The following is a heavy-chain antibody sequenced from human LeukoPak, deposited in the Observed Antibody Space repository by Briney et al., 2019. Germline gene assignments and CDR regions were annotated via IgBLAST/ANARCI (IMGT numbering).Heavy chain of an antibody. CDR2: IYTSGSA. J-gene: IGHJ5*02. CDR1: GGSISSGSYY. V-gene: IGHV4-61*02. Sequence: SETLSLTCTVSGGSISSGSYYWSWIRQPAGKGLEWIGRIYTSGSANYNPSPKSRVTISADTSKNQFFLKLNSVTAADTAVYYCARGIGSSSSNWFDPWGQGTLVTVSS. D-gene: IGHD6-13*01. CDR3: ARGIGSSSSNWFDP.